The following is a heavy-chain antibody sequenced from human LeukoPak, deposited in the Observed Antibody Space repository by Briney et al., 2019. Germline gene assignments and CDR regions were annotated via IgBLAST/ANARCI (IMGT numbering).Heavy chain of an antibody. CDR1: GDTVSIYSAA. CDR2: TYYWSKWYN. D-gene: IGHD6-19*01. CDR3: ARDSRVAAISHDALDI. Sequence: SQTLSLTCAILGDTVSIYSAAWNWIRQSPSRGLEWLGRTYYWSKWYNDYAVSVKSRITINPDTSKNQFSLQLNSVTPADTAVYYCARDSRVAAISHDALDIWGQGTVVTVSS. V-gene: IGHV6-1*01. J-gene: IGHJ3*02.